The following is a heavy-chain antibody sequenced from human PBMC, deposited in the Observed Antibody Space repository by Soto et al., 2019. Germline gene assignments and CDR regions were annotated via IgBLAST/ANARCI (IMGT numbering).Heavy chain of an antibody. J-gene: IGHJ4*02. CDR2: INGGGSSA. D-gene: IGHD5-12*01. Sequence: EVQLVESGGDLVQPGGSLRLSCAASGISFSIFWMHWVRQAPGKGLVWVSSINGGGSSADYADSVKGRFTFSRDNAKNTVYLQMNSLRAEDTAVYYCTRGGGYSGYDPFDYCGQGTLVTVSS. CDR3: TRGGGYSGYDPFDY. V-gene: IGHV3-74*01. CDR1: GISFSIFW.